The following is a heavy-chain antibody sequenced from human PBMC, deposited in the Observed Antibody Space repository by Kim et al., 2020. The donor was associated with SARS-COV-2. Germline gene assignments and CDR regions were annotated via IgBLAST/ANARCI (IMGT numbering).Heavy chain of an antibody. CDR2: IDPSDSYT. V-gene: IGHV5-10-1*01. J-gene: IGHJ6*02. D-gene: IGHD4-17*01. Sequence: GESLKISCKGSGYSFTSYCISWVRQMPGKGLEWMGRIDPSDSYTNYSPSFQGHVTISADKSISTAYLQWSSLKASDTAMYYCARRDYGDYDYYYYGMDVWGQGTTVTVSS. CDR3: ARRDYGDYDYYYYGMDV. CDR1: GYSFTSYC.